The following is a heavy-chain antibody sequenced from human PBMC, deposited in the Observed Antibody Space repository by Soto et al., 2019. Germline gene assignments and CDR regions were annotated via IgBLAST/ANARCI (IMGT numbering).Heavy chain of an antibody. CDR3: ARDGLAAAGPPYNWFDP. Sequence: SETLSLTCTVSGGSISSYYWSWIRRPPGKGLEWIGYIYYSGSTNYNPSLKSRVTISVDTSKNQFSLKLSSVTAADTAVYYCARDGLAAAGPPYNWFDPWGQGTLVTVS. CDR2: IYYSGST. V-gene: IGHV4-59*01. J-gene: IGHJ5*02. D-gene: IGHD6-13*01. CDR1: GGSISSYY.